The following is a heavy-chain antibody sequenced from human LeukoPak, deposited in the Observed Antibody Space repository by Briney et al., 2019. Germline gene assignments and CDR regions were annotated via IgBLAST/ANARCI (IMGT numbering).Heavy chain of an antibody. D-gene: IGHD3-22*01. V-gene: IGHV1-8*01. CDR1: GYTFTSYD. CDR3: AVYDSSGYYYSNDAFDI. J-gene: IGHJ3*02. CDR2: MNPNRGNT. Sequence: GASVKVSCKASGYTFTSYDINWVRQATGQGLEWMGWMNPNRGNTGYAQKFQGRVTMTRNTSISTAYMELSSLRSEDTAVYYCAVYDSSGYYYSNDAFDIWGQGTMVTVSS.